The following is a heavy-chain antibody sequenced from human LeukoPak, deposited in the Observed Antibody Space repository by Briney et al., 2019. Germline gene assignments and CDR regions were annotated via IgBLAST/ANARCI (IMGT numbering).Heavy chain of an antibody. Sequence: SETLSLTCAVYGXSFSGYYWSWIRQPPGKGLEWIGEINHSGSTNYNPSLKSRVTISVDTSKNQFSLKLSSVTAADTAVYYCARGRIWDTAMAERYFDLWGRGTLVTVS. D-gene: IGHD5-18*01. J-gene: IGHJ2*01. V-gene: IGHV4-34*01. CDR1: GXSFSGYY. CDR3: ARGRIWDTAMAERYFDL. CDR2: INHSGST.